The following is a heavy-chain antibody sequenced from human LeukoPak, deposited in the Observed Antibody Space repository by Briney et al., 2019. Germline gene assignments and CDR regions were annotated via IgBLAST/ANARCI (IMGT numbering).Heavy chain of an antibody. CDR1: GGSISSSDYY. V-gene: IGHV4-31*03. J-gene: IGHJ4*02. CDR2: IYYRGST. Sequence: SETLSLTCTVSGGSISSSDYYWSWIRQHPGKGLEWIGYIYYRGSTYYNPSLKSRVIMAVDTAKNQFSLKLSSVTAADTAIYYCARRVWNLTYYFDYWGQGTLVTVSS. CDR3: ARRVWNLTYYFDY. D-gene: IGHD1-1*01.